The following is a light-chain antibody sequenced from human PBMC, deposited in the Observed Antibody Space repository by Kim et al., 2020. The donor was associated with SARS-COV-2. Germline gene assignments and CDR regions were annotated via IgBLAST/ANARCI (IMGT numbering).Light chain of an antibody. CDR3: QQASGFPIT. Sequence: DIQMTQSPSSVPASVGDRVTVSCRASQNISTWLAWYQQKPGKAPKLLIYAASNLHSGVPSRFSGFGSETDFTLIINTLQPEDFATYFCQQASGFPITVGGGTKLEI. CDR2: AAS. CDR1: QNISTW. V-gene: IGKV1D-12*01. J-gene: IGKJ4*01.